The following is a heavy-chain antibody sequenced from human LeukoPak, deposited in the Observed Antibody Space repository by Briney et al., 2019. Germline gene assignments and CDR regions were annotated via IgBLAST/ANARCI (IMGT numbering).Heavy chain of an antibody. J-gene: IGHJ4*02. CDR2: IYTDGSGT. CDR1: GFSFSAYW. V-gene: IGHV3-74*01. CDR3: VRDRSQALPFDY. Sequence: GESLKLSCEASGFSFSAYWMHWVRQAPGKGLVWVSRIYTDGSGTSYADSVKGRFTISRDNAKNTLYLQMNSLRAEDTAVYCCVRDRSQALPFDYWGQGTLVTVSS.